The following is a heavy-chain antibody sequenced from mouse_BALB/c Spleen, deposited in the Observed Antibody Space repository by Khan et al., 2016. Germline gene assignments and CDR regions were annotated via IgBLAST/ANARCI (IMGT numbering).Heavy chain of an antibody. CDR3: ASSTRSFYAMDY. CDR2: IDPFNGGT. CDR1: GYSFTSYY. J-gene: IGHJ4*01. D-gene: IGHD1-1*01. V-gene: IGHV1S135*01. Sequence: VQLQQSGPELMKPGASVKISCKASGYSFTSYYMHWVKQSHGKSLEWIGYIDPFNGGTSYNQKFKGKATLTVDKSSSTAYMHLSSLTSEDSAVYYCASSTRSFYAMDYWRQGTSVTVSS.